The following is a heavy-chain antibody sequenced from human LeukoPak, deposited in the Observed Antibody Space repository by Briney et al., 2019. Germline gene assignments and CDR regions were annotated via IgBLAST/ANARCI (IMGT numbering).Heavy chain of an antibody. V-gene: IGHV3-7*01. CDR3: ARGNVASGSFDI. CDR1: GFTFNSYW. J-gene: IGHJ3*02. Sequence: GGSLRLSCVASGFTFNSYWMNWVRQAPGKGLEWVATIKQDGSEKHYGDSVKGRFTISRDNAKNSLYLQMSSLRAEDTAVYYCARGNVASGSFDIWGQGTMVTVSS. D-gene: IGHD3-3*02. CDR2: IKQDGSEK.